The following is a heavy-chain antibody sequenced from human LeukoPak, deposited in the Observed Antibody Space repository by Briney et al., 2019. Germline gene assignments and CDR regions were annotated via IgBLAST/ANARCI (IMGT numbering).Heavy chain of an antibody. J-gene: IGHJ4*02. D-gene: IGHD2/OR15-2a*01. CDR2: INHSGST. Sequence: KPSETLSLTCAVYGGSFSGYYWSWIRQPPGKGLEWIGEINHSGSTNYNPSLKSRVTISVDTSKNQFSLKPSSVTAADTAVYYCARGLRENSSQDHDYFDYWGQGTLVTVSS. CDR3: ARGLRENSSQDHDYFDY. V-gene: IGHV4-34*01. CDR1: GGSFSGYY.